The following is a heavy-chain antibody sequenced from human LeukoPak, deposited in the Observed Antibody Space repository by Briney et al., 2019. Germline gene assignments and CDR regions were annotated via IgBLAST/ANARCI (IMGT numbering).Heavy chain of an antibody. CDR1: GDSISRSTYY. D-gene: IGHD3-22*01. V-gene: IGHV4-39*02. J-gene: IGHJ4*02. CDR3: AKKGGNNGYYDYFDY. Sequence: SETLSLTCTVSGDSISRSTYYWAWIRQPPGKGLEWIGSVYYGRSPYFNPSLESRATISVDTSKNHFSLKMSSVTAADTAVYFCAKKGGNNGYYDYFDYWGQGTLVTVSS. CDR2: VYYGRSP.